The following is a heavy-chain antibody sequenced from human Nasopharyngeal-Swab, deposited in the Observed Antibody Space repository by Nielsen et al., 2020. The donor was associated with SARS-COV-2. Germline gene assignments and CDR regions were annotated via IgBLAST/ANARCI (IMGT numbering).Heavy chain of an antibody. Sequence: GGSLRLSCAASGFTFSSYAMSWVRQAPGKGLEWVSAISGSGSSTYYADSVKGRFTISRDNSKNTLYLQMNSLRAEDTAVYYCAKALLGSSWYGPYFDYWGQGTLVTVSS. V-gene: IGHV3-23*01. CDR2: ISGSGSST. J-gene: IGHJ4*02. CDR1: GFTFSSYA. CDR3: AKALLGSSWYGPYFDY. D-gene: IGHD6-13*01.